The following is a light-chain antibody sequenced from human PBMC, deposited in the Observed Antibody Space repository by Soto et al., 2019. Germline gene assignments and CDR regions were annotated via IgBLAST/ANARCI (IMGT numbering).Light chain of an antibody. CDR2: EVS. CDR3: SSYTSTSTVV. V-gene: IGLV2-14*01. Sequence: QSVLTQPASVSESPEQSITISCTGTNSDIGDYNYVSWYQQHPGKAPKLMIYEVSNRPSGVSNRFSGSKSGDTASLTISGLQAEDEADYYCSSYTSTSTVVFGGGTKLTVL. J-gene: IGLJ2*01. CDR1: NSDIGDYNY.